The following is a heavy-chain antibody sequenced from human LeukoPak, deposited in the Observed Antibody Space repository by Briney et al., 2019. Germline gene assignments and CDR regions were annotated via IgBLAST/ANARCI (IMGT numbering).Heavy chain of an antibody. J-gene: IGHJ4*02. V-gene: IGHV3-49*04. CDR3: YTLPQCISGVCYIRPGQSYF. Sequence: PGGSLRLSCTASGFSLLDYTINWVRQAPGKGLEWVGSIRSPAYGGASEYAASVAGRFRVSRDDSSYSAFLLMSSLKAEDTAVYYCYTLPQCISGVCYIRPGQSYFWGQGTLDTVSS. D-gene: IGHD2-8*02. CDR2: IRSPAYGGAS. CDR1: GFSLLDYT.